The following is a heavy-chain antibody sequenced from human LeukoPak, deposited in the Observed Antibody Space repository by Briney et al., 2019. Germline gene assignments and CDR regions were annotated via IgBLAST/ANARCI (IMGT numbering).Heavy chain of an antibody. Sequence: SETLSLTCTVSGGSISGGTYYWSWIRQPAGKGLEWIGRIYTSGSTNYNPSLKSRVTISVDTSKNQFSLKLSSVTAADTAVYYCARDGTCSSTSCLRGDYYYMDVWGKGTTVTVSS. CDR2: IYTSGST. CDR3: ARDGTCSSTSCLRGDYYYMDV. D-gene: IGHD2-2*01. J-gene: IGHJ6*03. CDR1: GGSISGGTYY. V-gene: IGHV4-61*02.